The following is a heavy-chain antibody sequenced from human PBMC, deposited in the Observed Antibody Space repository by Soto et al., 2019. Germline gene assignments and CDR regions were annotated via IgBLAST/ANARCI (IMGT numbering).Heavy chain of an antibody. V-gene: IGHV3-23*01. Sequence: EVQLLESGGGLVQPGGSLRLSCAASGFFFNGFDMSWVRQAPGMGLEWVSTISANAGNINYAGSVRGRFSISRDSSKNSVDLQMNSLRVEDTAVYFCTKGSIPAVGRVFFESWGQGTLVTVSS. D-gene: IGHD6-13*01. J-gene: IGHJ4*02. CDR3: TKGSIPAVGRVFFES. CDR1: GFFFNGFD. CDR2: ISANAGNI.